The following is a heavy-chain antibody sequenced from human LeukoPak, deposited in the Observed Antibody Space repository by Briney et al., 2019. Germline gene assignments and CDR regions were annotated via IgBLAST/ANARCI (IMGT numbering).Heavy chain of an antibody. V-gene: IGHV3-21*01. D-gene: IGHD6-13*01. CDR2: ISSSSSYI. CDR3: ARDLQAAAGTLEYFQH. Sequence: GGSLRLSCAASGFPFSSFAMHWVRQAPGKGLEWVSSISSSSSYIYYADSVKGRFTISRDNAKNSLYLQMNSLRAEDTAVYYCARDLQAAAGTLEYFQHWGQGTLVTVSS. CDR1: GFPFSSFA. J-gene: IGHJ1*01.